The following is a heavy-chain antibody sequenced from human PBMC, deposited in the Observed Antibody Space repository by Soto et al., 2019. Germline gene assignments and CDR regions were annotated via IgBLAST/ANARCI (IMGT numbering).Heavy chain of an antibody. V-gene: IGHV3-48*02. D-gene: IGHD6-13*01. J-gene: IGHJ6*02. CDR1: GFTFSSHS. CDR2: IDSSGNSI. Sequence: EVQLVESGGGLVQPGGSLRLSCSSSGFTFSSHSMNWVRQAPGKGLEWVARIDSSGNSIYYADSVKGRFAVSRDNANSSLFIQMNSLRDEDTAVYYCARLQLVDWFFINIGLYRMDVWGQGTTVVVSS. CDR3: ARLQLVDWFFINIGLYRMDV.